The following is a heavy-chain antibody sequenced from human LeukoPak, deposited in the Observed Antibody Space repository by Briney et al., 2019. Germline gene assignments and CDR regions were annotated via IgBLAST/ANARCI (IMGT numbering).Heavy chain of an antibody. D-gene: IGHD3-3*01. CDR3: ARGHYDFWSAALSWFDP. CDR2: IYYSGST. J-gene: IGHJ5*02. Sequence: PSETLSLTCTVSGGSISSYYWSWIRQPAGKGLEWIGYIYYSGSTNYNPSLKSRVTISVDTSKNQFSLKLSSVTAADTAVYYCARGHYDFWSAALSWFDPWGQGTLVTVSS. V-gene: IGHV4-59*01. CDR1: GGSISSYY.